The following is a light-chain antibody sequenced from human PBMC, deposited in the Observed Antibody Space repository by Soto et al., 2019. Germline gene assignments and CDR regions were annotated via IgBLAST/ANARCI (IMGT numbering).Light chain of an antibody. V-gene: IGLV2-23*02. CDR2: EVT. Sequence: QSALTQPASVSGSPGQSITISCTGTSSDVGSYILVSWYQQHPGKAPKLMIYEVTKRPSGVSDRFSGSKSVNTASLTISGLQAEDEADYYCCSYAGGSTGVFGGGTKLTVL. CDR3: CSYAGGSTGV. CDR1: SSDVGSYIL. J-gene: IGLJ3*02.